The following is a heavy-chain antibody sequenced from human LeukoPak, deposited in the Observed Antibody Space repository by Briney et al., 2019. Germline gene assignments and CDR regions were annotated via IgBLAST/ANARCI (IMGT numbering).Heavy chain of an antibody. CDR2: INHSGST. D-gene: IGHD5-24*01. CDR3: ATEMATAIDY. V-gene: IGHV4-34*01. Sequence: SETLPLTCAVYGGSFSGYYWSWIRQPPGKGLEWIGEINHSGSTNYNPSLKSRVTISVDTSKNQFSLKLSSVTAADTAVYYCATEMATAIDYWGQGTLVTVSS. J-gene: IGHJ4*02. CDR1: GGSFSGYY.